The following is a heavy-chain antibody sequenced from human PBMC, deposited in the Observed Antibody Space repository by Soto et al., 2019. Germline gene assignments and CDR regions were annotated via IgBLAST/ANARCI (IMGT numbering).Heavy chain of an antibody. D-gene: IGHD5-18*01. V-gene: IGHV3-74*01. J-gene: IGHJ4*02. Sequence: EVQLVEAGGGLVQPGGSLRLSCAASGFTFSSYWMHWVRQAPGKGLLWVSRLNGDGSTTSYADSVKGRFTISRDNAKNTLYLQMNSLRADDTAVYYCAAGWAYNYVYTLGYWGQGTLVTVSS. CDR3: AAGWAYNYVYTLGY. CDR1: GFTFSSYW. CDR2: LNGDGSTT.